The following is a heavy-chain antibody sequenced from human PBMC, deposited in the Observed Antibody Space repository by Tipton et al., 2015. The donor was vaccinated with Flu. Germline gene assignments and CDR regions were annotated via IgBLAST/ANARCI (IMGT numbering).Heavy chain of an antibody. V-gene: IGHV4-38-2*01. CDR1: GDSISSDFY. D-gene: IGHD4-11*01. Sequence: TLSLTCAVSGDSISSDFYWAWIRQFPGKGLEWIGTVSRTGSTIYNPSLKSRVTISIDTSKNQFSLNMRSVTAADMAVYYCARRDFSNYVSEPKNWFDPWGHGTLVTVSS. CDR2: VSRTGST. J-gene: IGHJ5*02. CDR3: ARRDFSNYVSEPKNWFDP.